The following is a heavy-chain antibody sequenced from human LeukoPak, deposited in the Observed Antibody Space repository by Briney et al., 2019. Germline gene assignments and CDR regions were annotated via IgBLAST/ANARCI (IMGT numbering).Heavy chain of an antibody. CDR2: INPNSGGT. D-gene: IGHD2-2*03. CDR3: ASSLDIVVVPAAISLDY. CDR1: GYTFTGYY. V-gene: IGHV1-2*02. J-gene: IGHJ4*02. Sequence: GASVKVSCKASGYTFTGYYMHWVRQAPGQGLEWRGWINPNSGGTNYAQKFQGRVTMTRDTSISTAYMELSRLRSDDTAVYYCASSLDIVVVPAAISLDYWGQGTLVTVSS.